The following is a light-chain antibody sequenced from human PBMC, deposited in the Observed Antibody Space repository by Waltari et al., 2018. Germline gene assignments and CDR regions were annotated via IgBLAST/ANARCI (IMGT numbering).Light chain of an antibody. CDR3: QQSYSFPLS. CDR1: QSINTN. CDR2: VAS. V-gene: IGKV1-39*01. J-gene: IGKJ4*01. Sequence: IQMTQSPSSLSASVGDRVIITCRASQSINTNLNWFQHKPGKAPNLMIYVASSLHSGVPSRFSGTGSGTDFTLTINSLQPEDFSTYYCQQSYSFPLSFGGGTMVELK.